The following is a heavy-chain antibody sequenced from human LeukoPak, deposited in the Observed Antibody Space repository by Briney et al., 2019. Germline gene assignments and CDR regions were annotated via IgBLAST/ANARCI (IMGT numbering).Heavy chain of an antibody. D-gene: IGHD6-19*01. V-gene: IGHV1-2*02. CDR2: INPNSGGT. CDR1: GYTFTGYY. J-gene: IGHJ6*03. Sequence: ASVKVSCKASGYTFTGYYMHWVRQAPGQRLEWMGWINPNSGGTNYAQKFQGRVTMTRDTSISTAYMELSRLRSDDTAVYYCASTQGIAVYYYYMDVWGKGTTVTVSS. CDR3: ASTQGIAVYYYYMDV.